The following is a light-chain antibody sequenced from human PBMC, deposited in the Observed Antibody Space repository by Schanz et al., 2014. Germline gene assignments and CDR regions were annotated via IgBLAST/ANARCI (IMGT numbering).Light chain of an antibody. CDR3: HQSFSTPQT. V-gene: IGKV1-39*01. CDR2: AAS. J-gene: IGKJ1*01. CDR1: QNIANY. Sequence: DIQMTQSPSSLSASVGDRVTVTCRASQNIANYLNWYQHKPGKAPKLLIYAASSLQSGVPSRFSGSGSGTDFTLTIGSLQPEDFATYYCHQSFSTPQTFGQGTKVEVK.